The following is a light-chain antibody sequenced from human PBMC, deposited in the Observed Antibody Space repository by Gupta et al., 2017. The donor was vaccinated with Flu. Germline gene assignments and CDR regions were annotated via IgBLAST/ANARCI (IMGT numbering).Light chain of an antibody. V-gene: IGLV1-40*01. Sequence: TISCTGSSSKVGAPYDINWYQQLPGTAPNLLIYGDSNRPSGVPDRLSGSKSGTSASLAITGLQAEDEADYYCQSYDSSLSGFWVFGGGTKLTVL. J-gene: IGLJ3*02. CDR1: SSKVGAPYD. CDR3: QSYDSSLSGFWV. CDR2: GDS.